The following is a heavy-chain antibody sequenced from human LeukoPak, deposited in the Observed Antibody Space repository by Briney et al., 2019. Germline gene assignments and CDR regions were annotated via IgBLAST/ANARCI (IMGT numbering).Heavy chain of an antibody. Sequence: PSETLSLTCTVSGGSISSYYWSWIRQPPGKGLEWIGYIYYSGSTNYNPSLKSRVTISVDTSKNQFSLKLSSVTAADTAVYYCARLSRYSSSWYLWYFDYWGQGTLVTVSS. CDR3: ARLSRYSSSWYLWYFDY. CDR2: IYYSGST. V-gene: IGHV4-59*08. CDR1: GGSISSYY. D-gene: IGHD6-13*01. J-gene: IGHJ4*02.